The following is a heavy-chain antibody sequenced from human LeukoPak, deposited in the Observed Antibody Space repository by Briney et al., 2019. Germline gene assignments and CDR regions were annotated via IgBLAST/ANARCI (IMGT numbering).Heavy chain of an antibody. CDR2: ISSGGVYD. D-gene: IGHD3-10*01. CDR3: ARDSTYYYDSGSSGPHYFDN. V-gene: IGHV3-30*01. Sequence: GTSLSLSCAASGFTFSSYAMHWVRQAPGKGLEWVSIISSGGVYDYYADSVKGRFTISRDNSKNTLYLQLNSLTTEDTAVYYCARDSTYYYDSGSSGPHYFDNWGQGTLVTVSS. J-gene: IGHJ4*02. CDR1: GFTFSSYA.